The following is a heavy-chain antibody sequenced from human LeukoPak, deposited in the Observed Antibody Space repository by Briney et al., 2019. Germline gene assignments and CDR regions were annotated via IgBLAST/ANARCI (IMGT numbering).Heavy chain of an antibody. V-gene: IGHV3-49*04. J-gene: IGHJ5*02. Sequence: GGSLRLSCTASGFTFGDYVMSWVRQAPGKGLEWVGFIRSKAYGGTTKNAASVKGRFTISRDDSRSIAYLQMNSLKTEDTAVYYCARHRSGRWFDPWGQGTLVTVSS. D-gene: IGHD3-10*01. CDR3: ARHRSGRWFDP. CDR1: GFTFGDYV. CDR2: IRSKAYGGTT.